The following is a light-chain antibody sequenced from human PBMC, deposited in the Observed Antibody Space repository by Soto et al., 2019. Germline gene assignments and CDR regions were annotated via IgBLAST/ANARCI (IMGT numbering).Light chain of an antibody. Sequence: EILLTQSPGTLSLSPGERATLSCRTSQSVGSTYLAWYQQKPGQAPRLLIYEASRRATGVPDRFSGSGSGTDVTLTISRLEPEDFAVYYCQLFGSSPRYTFGQGTKVDIK. CDR2: EAS. J-gene: IGKJ2*01. V-gene: IGKV3-20*01. CDR1: QSVGSTY. CDR3: QLFGSSPRYT.